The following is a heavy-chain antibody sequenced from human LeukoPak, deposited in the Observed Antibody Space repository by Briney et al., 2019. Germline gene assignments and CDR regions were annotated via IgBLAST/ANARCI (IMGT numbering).Heavy chain of an antibody. D-gene: IGHD3-9*01. CDR1: GFTFSKYW. CDR3: ARYGDYYDILTGYDAFDI. J-gene: IGHJ3*02. CDR2: INQDGSEK. V-gene: IGHV3-7*01. Sequence: QPGGSLRLSCAASGFTFSKYWMNWVRQAPGKGLEWVANINQDGSEKHYVDSVKGRFTISRDNAKNSLFLQMNSLRAEDTAVYYCARYGDYYDILTGYDAFDIWGQGTMVTVSS.